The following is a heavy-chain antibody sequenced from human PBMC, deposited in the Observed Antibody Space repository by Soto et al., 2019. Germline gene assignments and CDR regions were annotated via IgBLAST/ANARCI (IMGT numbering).Heavy chain of an antibody. CDR2: ITGSGDTT. CDR1: GFTFTSYA. Sequence: EVQLLESGGGLVQPGGSLRLSCAASGFTFTSYAMSWVRQAPGKGLEWVSTITGSGDTTYYADSAKGRFTISRDNSKNTLFLQMNGLRADDTAVYYCVTYMAATLHSRQYWGQGTLVTVSS. J-gene: IGHJ4*02. D-gene: IGHD6-25*01. CDR3: VTYMAATLHSRQY. V-gene: IGHV3-23*01.